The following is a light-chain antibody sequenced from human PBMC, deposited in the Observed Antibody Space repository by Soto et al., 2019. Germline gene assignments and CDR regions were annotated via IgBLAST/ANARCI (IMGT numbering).Light chain of an antibody. Sequence: DIQMTQSPSSLSASVGDTVTITCRASENISRYLNWYQQKVGKAPKLLIYAASSLQSAVPSRFSGSGSGTDFTLTISYLLPEDFATYYCHQRHSFPYPFGQGTNVDI. CDR2: AAS. V-gene: IGKV1-39*01. CDR1: ENISRY. CDR3: HQRHSFPYP. J-gene: IGKJ2*01.